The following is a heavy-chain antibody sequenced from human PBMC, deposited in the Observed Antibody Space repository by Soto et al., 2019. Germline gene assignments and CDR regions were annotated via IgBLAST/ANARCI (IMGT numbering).Heavy chain of an antibody. J-gene: IGHJ5*02. CDR3: ARVEATVTTKGWFDP. CDR2: IYYSGST. CDR1: GGSISSGDYY. V-gene: IGHV4-30-4*01. D-gene: IGHD4-4*01. Sequence: SETLSLTCTVSGGSISSGDYYWSWIRQPPGKGLEWIGYIYYSGSTYYNPSLKSRVTISVDTSKNQFSLKLSSVTAADTAVYYCARVEATVTTKGWFDPWGQGTLVTVSS.